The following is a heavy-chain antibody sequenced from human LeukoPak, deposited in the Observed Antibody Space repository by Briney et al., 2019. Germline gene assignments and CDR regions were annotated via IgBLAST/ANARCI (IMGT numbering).Heavy chain of an antibody. CDR3: ARVEVGDWYDP. D-gene: IGHD3-10*01. J-gene: IGHJ5*02. CDR1: GGSFSGYY. CDR2: INHSGST. Sequence: SETLSLTCAVYGGSFSGYYWSWIRQPPGKGLEWIGEINHSGSTNYNPSLKSRVTISVDTSKNQFSLKLSSVTAADTAVYYCARVEVGDWYDPWGQGTLVTVSS. V-gene: IGHV4-34*01.